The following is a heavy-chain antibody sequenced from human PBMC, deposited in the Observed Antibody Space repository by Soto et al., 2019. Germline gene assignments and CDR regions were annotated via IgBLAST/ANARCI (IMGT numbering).Heavy chain of an antibody. D-gene: IGHD3-10*01. CDR1: GGSFSGYY. CDR3: ARARYYYGSGSYYRYYMDV. CDR2: INHSGST. V-gene: IGHV4-34*01. J-gene: IGHJ6*03. Sequence: SETLSLTCAVYGGSFSGYYWSWIRQPPGKGLEWIGEINHSGSTNYNPSLKSRVTISVDTSKNQFSLKLSSVTAADTAVYYCARARYYYGSGSYYRYYMDVWGKGTTVTVSS.